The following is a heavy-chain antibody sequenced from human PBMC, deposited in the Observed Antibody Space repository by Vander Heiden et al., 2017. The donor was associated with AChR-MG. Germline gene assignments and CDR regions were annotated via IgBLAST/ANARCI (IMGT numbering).Heavy chain of an antibody. CDR3: KSHYYDCWSGYYSRDY. J-gene: IGHJ4*02. Sequence: QVQLQQWGAGLLKPSETLSLTCAVYGGSFSGYYWSWIRQPPGKGLEWIGEINHSGSTNYNPSLKSRVTISVDTSKNQFSLKLSSVTAADTAVYYCKSHYYDCWSGYYSRDYWGQGTLITVSS. CDR1: GGSFSGYY. V-gene: IGHV4-34*01. D-gene: IGHD3-3*01. CDR2: INHSGST.